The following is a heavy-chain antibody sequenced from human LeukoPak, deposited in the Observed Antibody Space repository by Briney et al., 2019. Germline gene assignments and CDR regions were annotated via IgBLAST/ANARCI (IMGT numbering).Heavy chain of an antibody. Sequence: GGSLRLSCVVSGLTFDNAWLSWVRQAPGKGLEWVGRIKSKNVGETTEYAAPVQGRFTISRDDSKNTVYLQMSSLKTEDTAVYYCTTGPGNSGYWGQGTLVTVSS. V-gene: IGHV3-15*01. J-gene: IGHJ4*02. CDR1: GLTFDNAW. D-gene: IGHD4-23*01. CDR2: IKSKNVGETT. CDR3: TTGPGNSGY.